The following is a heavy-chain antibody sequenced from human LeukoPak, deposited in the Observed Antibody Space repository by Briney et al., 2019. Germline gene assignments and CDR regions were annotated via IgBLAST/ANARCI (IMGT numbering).Heavy chain of an antibody. J-gene: IGHJ3*02. V-gene: IGHV4-31*03. D-gene: IGHD3-3*01. CDR2: IYYSGST. CDR3: ARCGYDFWSGYYETVDAFDI. Sequence: NPSETLSLTCTVSGGSISSGGYYWSWIRQHPGKGLEWIGYIYYSGSTYYNPSLKSRVTISVDTSKNQFSLKLSSVTAADTAVYYCARCGYDFWSGYYETVDAFDIWGQGTMVTVSS. CDR1: GGSISSGGYY.